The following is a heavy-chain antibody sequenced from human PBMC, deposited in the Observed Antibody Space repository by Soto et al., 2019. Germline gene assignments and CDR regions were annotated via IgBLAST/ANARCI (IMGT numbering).Heavy chain of an antibody. D-gene: IGHD3-3*01. CDR1: GFTFSSYA. CDR2: ISGSGGST. J-gene: IGHJ5*02. CDR3: SKDLESTYYDFWSGYLEYNWFDP. V-gene: IGHV3-23*01. Sequence: GGSLRLSCAASGFTFSSYAMSWVRQAPGKGLEWVSAISGSGGSTYYADTVKGRFTISRDNYKNTLYLKMNSLRAEYTVVYYFSKDLESTYYDFWSGYLEYNWFDPWGQGTLVTVSS.